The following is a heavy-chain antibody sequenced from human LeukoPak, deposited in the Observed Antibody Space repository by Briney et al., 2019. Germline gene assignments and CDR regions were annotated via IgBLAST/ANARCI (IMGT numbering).Heavy chain of an antibody. J-gene: IGHJ4*02. D-gene: IGHD1-26*01. CDR1: GYTFTSYD. V-gene: IGHV1-18*01. Sequence: ASVKVSCKASGYTFTSYDINWVRQATGQGLEWMGWMNPNSGNTNYAQKLQGRVTMTTDTSTSIAYMELRSLRSDDTAVYYCARMSGSYSRDDYWGQGTLVTVSS. CDR2: MNPNSGNT. CDR3: ARMSGSYSRDDY.